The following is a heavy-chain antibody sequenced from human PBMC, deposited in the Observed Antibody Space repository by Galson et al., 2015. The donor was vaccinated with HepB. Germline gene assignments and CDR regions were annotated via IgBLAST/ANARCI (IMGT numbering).Heavy chain of an antibody. J-gene: IGHJ6*02. V-gene: IGHV4-59*08. D-gene: IGHD2-21*02. CDR3: ASTYCGGDCSPPYWYYGMDV. Sequence: SETLSLTCSVSGGSMSNFYWSWIRQPPGKGLEWIGYIHYSESTKYNPSLKSRVTISVDTSKNQFSLKLSSVTAADTAVYYCASTYCGGDCSPPYWYYGMDVWGQGTTVTVSS. CDR1: GGSMSNFY. CDR2: IHYSEST.